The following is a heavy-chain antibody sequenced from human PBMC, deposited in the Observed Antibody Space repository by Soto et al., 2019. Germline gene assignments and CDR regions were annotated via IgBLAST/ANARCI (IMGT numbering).Heavy chain of an antibody. CDR3: VKGSGVPCKEIGY. Sequence: QVQLVESGGGVVQPGRSLRLACAASGFTFSNCGMHWVRQAPGKGLEWVAAISAEVIAKYFSGSVKGRFTIYRDNSKNTLFLQMNSLRVEDTAVYYCVKGSGVPCKEIGYWGKGKMVTV. V-gene: IGHV3-30*18. J-gene: IGHJ4*02. D-gene: IGHD3-3*01. CDR2: ISAEVIAK. CDR1: GFTFSNCG.